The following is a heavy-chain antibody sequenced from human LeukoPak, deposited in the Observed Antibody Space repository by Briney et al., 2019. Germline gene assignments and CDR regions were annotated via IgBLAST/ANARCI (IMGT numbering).Heavy chain of an antibody. CDR3: AREWESRGGDRFDP. V-gene: IGHV3-48*04. D-gene: IGHD1-26*01. CDR2: ISSSSTTI. CDR1: GFTFSDYA. J-gene: IGHJ5*02. Sequence: GGSLRLSCAASGFTFSDYAMNWVRQAPGKGLEWVSYISSSSTTIQYSDPVRGRFTISRDNAKNSLYLQMRSLRAEDTAVYYCAREWESRGGDRFDPWGQGALVTVSS.